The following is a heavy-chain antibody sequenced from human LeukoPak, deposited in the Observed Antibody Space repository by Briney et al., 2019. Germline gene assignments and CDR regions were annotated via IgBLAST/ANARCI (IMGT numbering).Heavy chain of an antibody. CDR2: IYYSGST. V-gene: IGHV4-59*12. Sequence: SETLSLTCTVSGGSISSYYWSWIRQAPGKGLEWIGYIYYSGSTNYNPSLKSRVTISVDTSKNQFSLKLSSVTAADTAVYYCARGRKAAAFDYWGQGTLVTVSS. J-gene: IGHJ4*02. D-gene: IGHD6-13*01. CDR3: ARGRKAAAFDY. CDR1: GGSISSYY.